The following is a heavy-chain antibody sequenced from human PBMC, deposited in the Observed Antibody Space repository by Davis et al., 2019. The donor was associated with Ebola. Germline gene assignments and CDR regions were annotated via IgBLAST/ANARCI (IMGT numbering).Heavy chain of an antibody. D-gene: IGHD6-19*01. CDR1: GYSFTSYW. Sequence: SCKGSGYSFTSYWLSWVRQTPGKGLEWMGRIYPSYSYTNYSPSFQGHVTIPADKSTSTAYLQWSSLKASDTAMYYCFPFIALAGNFDYWGQGTLVTVSS. CDR3: FPFIALAGNFDY. CDR2: IYPSYSYT. V-gene: IGHV5-10-1*01. J-gene: IGHJ4*02.